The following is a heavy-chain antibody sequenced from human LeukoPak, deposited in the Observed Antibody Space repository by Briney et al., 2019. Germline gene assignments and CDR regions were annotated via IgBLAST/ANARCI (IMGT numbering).Heavy chain of an antibody. D-gene: IGHD6-19*01. CDR2: INPNSGGT. CDR3: ARDPAGYSSGWYFDY. J-gene: IGHJ4*02. V-gene: IGHV1-2*02. CDR1: GYTFTGYY. Sequence: ASVKVSCKASGYTFTGYYMHWVRQAPGQGLEWMGWINPNSGGTNYAQKFQGRVTITADKSTSTAYMELSSLRSEDTAVYYCARDPAGYSSGWYFDYWGQGTLVTVSS.